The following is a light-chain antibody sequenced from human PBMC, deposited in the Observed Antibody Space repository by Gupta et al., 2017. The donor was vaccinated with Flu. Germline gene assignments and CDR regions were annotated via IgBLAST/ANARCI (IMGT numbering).Light chain of an antibody. V-gene: IGLV3-25*02. CDR3: QSTDNSGTYRV. J-gene: IGLJ3*02. CDR2: KDN. Sequence: SYELTQPPSVSVSPGQTARITCSGDALPQQYVYWYQQKPGQAPVVVIYKDNERPSGVPERFSGSSSGTTVTLIISGVQAEDEADYFCQSTDNSGTYRVFGGGTKVTVL. CDR1: ALPQQY.